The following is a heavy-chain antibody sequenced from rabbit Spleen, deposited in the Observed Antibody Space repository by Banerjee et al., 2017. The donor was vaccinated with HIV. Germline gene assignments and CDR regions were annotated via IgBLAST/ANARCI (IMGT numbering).Heavy chain of an antibody. V-gene: IGHV1S8*01. CDR3: ARDNFAGINYPEWLDL. D-gene: IGHD8-1*01. Sequence: SWVNGQFTISSHNAQNTLYLQLNSLTAADTATYFCARDNFAGINYPEWLDLWGQGTLVTVS. J-gene: IGHJ5*01.